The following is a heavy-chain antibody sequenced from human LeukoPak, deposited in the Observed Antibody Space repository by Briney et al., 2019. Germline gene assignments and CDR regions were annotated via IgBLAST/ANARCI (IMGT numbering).Heavy chain of an antibody. CDR1: GFTFRSFA. Sequence: GGSLRLSCAVSGFTFRSFAMSWVRQAPGKGLEWVAAIGDKGTDTKYADSVKGRFTISRDNSRNTLYLQLNSLRVEDTAIYYCGRDWKLDYWGQGTLVTVSS. J-gene: IGHJ4*02. CDR3: GRDWKLDY. D-gene: IGHD1-1*01. CDR2: IGDKGTDT. V-gene: IGHV3-23*01.